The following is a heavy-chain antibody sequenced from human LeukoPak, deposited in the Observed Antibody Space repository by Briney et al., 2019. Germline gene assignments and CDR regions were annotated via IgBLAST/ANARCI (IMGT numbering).Heavy chain of an antibody. Sequence: GGSLRLSCAASGFTFSSYWMSWVRQAPGKGLEWVANIKQDGSEKYYVDSVKGRFTISRDNAKNSLYLQMNSLRAEDTALYYCARGRIAVAGTDRYYFDYWGQGTLVTVSS. V-gene: IGHV3-7*03. CDR1: GFTFSSYW. CDR3: ARGRIAVAGTDRYYFDY. CDR2: IKQDGSEK. D-gene: IGHD6-19*01. J-gene: IGHJ4*02.